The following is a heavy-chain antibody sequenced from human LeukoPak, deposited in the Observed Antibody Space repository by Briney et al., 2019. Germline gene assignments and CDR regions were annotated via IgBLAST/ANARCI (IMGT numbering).Heavy chain of an antibody. J-gene: IGHJ5*02. CDR1: GFTFSSYW. CDR2: ISSSSSYI. V-gene: IGHV3-21*01. CDR3: ARVHDFWSWDP. D-gene: IGHD3-3*01. Sequence: GGSLRLSCAASGFTFSSYWMNWVRQAPGKGLEWVSSISSSSSYIYYADSVKGRFTISRDNAKNSLYLQMNSLRAEDTAVYYCARVHDFWSWDPWGQGTLVTVSS.